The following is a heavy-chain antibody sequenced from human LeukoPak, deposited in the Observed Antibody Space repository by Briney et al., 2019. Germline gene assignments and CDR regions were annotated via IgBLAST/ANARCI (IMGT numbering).Heavy chain of an antibody. CDR2: LSYSGRT. V-gene: IGHV4-39*01. CDR1: GGSTGSSSFY. J-gene: IGHJ4*02. Sequence: PSETLSLTCTVSGGSTGSSSFYWGWIRQPPGKGLECIGRLSYSGRTYYNPSLQSRVTISVDTSKNQFSLRLSSVTAADTAVYYCARLRAYYYDSSGYYNFDFWGQGTLVTVFS. D-gene: IGHD3-22*01. CDR3: ARLRAYYYDSSGYYNFDF.